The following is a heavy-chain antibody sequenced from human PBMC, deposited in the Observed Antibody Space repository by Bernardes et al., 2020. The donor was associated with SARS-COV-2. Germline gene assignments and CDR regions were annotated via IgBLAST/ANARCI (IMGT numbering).Heavy chain of an antibody. V-gene: IGHV3-30*01. Sequence: LRLSCAASGFTFSSYAMHWVRQAPGKGLEWVAVISYDGSNKYYADSVKGRFTISRDNSKNTLYLQMNSLRAEDTAVYYCASAGSFDLYYYYGMDVWGQGTTVTVSS. CDR3: ASAGSFDLYYYYGMDV. J-gene: IGHJ6*02. D-gene: IGHD3-10*01. CDR1: GFTFSSYA. CDR2: ISYDGSNK.